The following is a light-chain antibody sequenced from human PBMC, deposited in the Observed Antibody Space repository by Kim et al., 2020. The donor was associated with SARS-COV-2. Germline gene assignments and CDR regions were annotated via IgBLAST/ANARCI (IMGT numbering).Light chain of an antibody. CDR3: QQANSFPLT. J-gene: IGKJ4*01. CDR1: QDIENW. Sequence: DIQMTQSPSSVSASVGDRVTIRCRASQDIENWLAWYQQKPGKAPKLLIYGASSLQSGVPSRFSGSGFGTDFTLTISSLQPEDFATFYCQQANSFPLTFGGGTKVDIK. V-gene: IGKV1-12*01. CDR2: GAS.